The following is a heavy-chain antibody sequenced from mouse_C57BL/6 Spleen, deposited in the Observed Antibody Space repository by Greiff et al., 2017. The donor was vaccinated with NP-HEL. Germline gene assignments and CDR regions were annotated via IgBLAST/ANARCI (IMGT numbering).Heavy chain of an antibody. CDR2: INPNNGGT. Sequence: VQLQQSGPELVKPGASVKISCKASGYTFTDYYMNWVKQSHGKSLEWIGDINPNNGGTSYNQKFKGKATLTVDKSSSTAYMELRSLTSEDSAVYYCAREEGNYYGPWYFDVWGTGTTVTVSS. D-gene: IGHD1-1*01. CDR3: AREEGNYYGPWYFDV. J-gene: IGHJ1*03. V-gene: IGHV1-26*01. CDR1: GYTFTDYY.